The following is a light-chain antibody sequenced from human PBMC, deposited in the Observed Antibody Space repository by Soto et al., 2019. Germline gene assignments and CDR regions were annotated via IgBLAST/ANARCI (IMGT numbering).Light chain of an antibody. J-gene: IGKJ4*01. Sequence: IVLTQSPGTISLSPGESATLSCRASHNFTGRFLAWYHHKPGQSPRLLLYGASSRATGIPERFSGDGSGTDFTLTIIRLEPDDFAIYFCQQYADSSPTFGGGTKVEIK. CDR3: QQYADSSPT. V-gene: IGKV3-20*01. CDR1: HNFTGRF. CDR2: GAS.